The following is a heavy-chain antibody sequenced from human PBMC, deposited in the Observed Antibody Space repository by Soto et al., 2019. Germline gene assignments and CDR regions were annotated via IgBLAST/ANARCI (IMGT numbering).Heavy chain of an antibody. D-gene: IGHD3-22*01. CDR2: IIPIFGTA. J-gene: IGHJ4*02. CDR3: ASLLDYYDSSGYYSAFDY. V-gene: IGHV1-69*06. CDR1: GGTFSSYA. Sequence: SVKVSCKASGGTFSSYAISWVRQAPGQGLEWMGGIIPIFGTANYAQKFQGRVAITADKSTSTAYMELSSLRSEDTAVYYCASLLDYYDSSGYYSAFDYWGQGTLVTVSS.